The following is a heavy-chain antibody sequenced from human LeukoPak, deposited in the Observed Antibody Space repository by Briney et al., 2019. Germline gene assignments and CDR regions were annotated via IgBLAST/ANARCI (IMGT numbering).Heavy chain of an antibody. D-gene: IGHD3-10*01. Sequence: ASVKVSCKASGYIFTGYYMHWVRQAPGQGLEWMGWINPNSGGTNYAQKFQGRVTMTRDTSISTAYMELSRLRPDDTAVYYCARAPYYYGSGSYYHDAFDIWGQGTMVTVSS. J-gene: IGHJ3*02. CDR2: INPNSGGT. V-gene: IGHV1-2*02. CDR3: ARAPYYYGSGSYYHDAFDI. CDR1: GYIFTGYY.